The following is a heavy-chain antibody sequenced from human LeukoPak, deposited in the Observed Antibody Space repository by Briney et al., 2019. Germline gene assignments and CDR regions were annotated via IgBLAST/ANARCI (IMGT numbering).Heavy chain of an antibody. V-gene: IGHV1-2*02. J-gene: IGHJ6*02. D-gene: IGHD3-3*01. CDR2: INPNSGGT. Sequence: ASVKVSCKASGYTFTGYYMHWVRQAPGQGLEWMGWINPNSGGTNYAQKIQGRVTMTRDTSISTAYMELSRLRSDDTAVYYCARPEGVITIFGVVTDYYGMDVWGQGTTVTVSS. CDR1: GYTFTGYY. CDR3: ARPEGVITIFGVVTDYYGMDV.